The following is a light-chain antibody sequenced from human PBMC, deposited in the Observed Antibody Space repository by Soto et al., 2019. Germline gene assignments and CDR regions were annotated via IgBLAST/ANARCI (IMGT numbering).Light chain of an antibody. V-gene: IGLV2-14*01. CDR2: DVT. J-gene: IGLJ2*01. CDR3: SSYTNTLTLV. CDR1: SSDVGGYEY. Sequence: QSVLTQPASLSGSPGQSIIISCTGTSSDVGGYEYVSWYQQHPGKAPKLMIYDVTVRPSGVSNRFSGSKSGNTASLTISGLQTEDEADYYCSSYTNTLTLVFGGGTKLTVL.